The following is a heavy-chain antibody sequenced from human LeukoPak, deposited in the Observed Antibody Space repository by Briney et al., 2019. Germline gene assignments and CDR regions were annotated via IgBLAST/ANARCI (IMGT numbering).Heavy chain of an antibody. V-gene: IGHV1-18*01. J-gene: IGHJ4*02. CDR2: ISAYNGNT. D-gene: IGHD6-19*01. Sequence: ASVTVSCKASVYTFTIYGISWVRQAPGQGREWMGWISAYNGNTNYAQKLQGRVTMTTDTSTSTAYMELRSLRSDDTAVYYCARVYSSGWYGLYYFDYWGQGTLVTVSS. CDR3: ARVYSSGWYGLYYFDY. CDR1: VYTFTIYG.